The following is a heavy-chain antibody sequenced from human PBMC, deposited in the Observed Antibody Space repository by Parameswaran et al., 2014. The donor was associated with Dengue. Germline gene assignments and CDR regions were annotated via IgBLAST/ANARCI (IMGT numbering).Heavy chain of an antibody. J-gene: IGHJ4*02. V-gene: IGHV3-21*01. CDR3: ARDGVSTFSSKLGPRGVGDY. D-gene: IGHD6-13*01. CDR2: ISSSSTYT. Sequence: WIRQPPGKGLEWVSSISSSSTYTYYADSVKGRFTISRDNAKNSLYLQMDSLSAEDTAVYYCARDGVSTFSSKLGPRGVGDYWGQGTLVTVSS.